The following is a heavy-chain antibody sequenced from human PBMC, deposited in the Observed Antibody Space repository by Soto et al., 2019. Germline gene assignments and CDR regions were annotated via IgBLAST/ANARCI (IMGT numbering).Heavy chain of an antibody. CDR1: GGSFSKYG. J-gene: IGHJ6*02. D-gene: IGHD1-26*01. CDR2: IIPMFGIG. CDR3: ARGYRENYLYALDV. V-gene: IGHV1-69*01. Sequence: QVQLVQSGAELKMPGSSVRVSCKASGGSFSKYGISWVRQAPGQGLEWMGGIIPMFGIGNYAEKFLGRVTITADESTSPSHMERRSLRSEDTAVYLCARGYRENYLYALDVWGQGTTVTVSS.